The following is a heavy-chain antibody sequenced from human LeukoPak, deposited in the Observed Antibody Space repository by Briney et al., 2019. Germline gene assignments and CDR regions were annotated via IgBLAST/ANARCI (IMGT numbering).Heavy chain of an antibody. J-gene: IGHJ5*02. CDR2: IYYSGST. CDR1: GGSINSYY. CDR3: ARKPVRFDSNWFDP. Sequence: SETLSLTCTVSGGSINSYYWSWIRQHPGKGLEWIGYIYYSGSTYYNPSLKSRVTISVDTSKNQFSLKLSSVTAADTAVYYCARKPVRFDSNWFDPWGQGTLVTVSS. V-gene: IGHV4-31*03. D-gene: IGHD3-10*01.